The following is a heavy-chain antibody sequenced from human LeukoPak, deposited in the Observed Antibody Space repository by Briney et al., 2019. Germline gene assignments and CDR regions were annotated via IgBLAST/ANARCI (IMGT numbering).Heavy chain of an antibody. CDR1: GGTFSSYA. J-gene: IGHJ6*03. V-gene: IGHV1-69*05. CDR3: ARGAIIAADTYYYYMDV. CDR2: IIPIFGTA. Sequence: ASVKVSCKASGGTFSSYAIGWARQAPGQGLELMGGIIPIFGTANYAQKFQGRVTITTDESTSTAYMELSSLRSEDTAVYYCARGAIIAADTYYYYMDVWGKGTTVTVSS. D-gene: IGHD6-13*01.